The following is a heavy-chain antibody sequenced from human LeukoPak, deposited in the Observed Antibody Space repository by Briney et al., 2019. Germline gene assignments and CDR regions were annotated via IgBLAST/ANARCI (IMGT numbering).Heavy chain of an antibody. CDR2: IYTSGST. J-gene: IGHJ1*01. Sequence: PSETLSLTCTVSGGSISSGSYYWSWTRQPAGKGLEWIGRIYTSGSTNYNPSLKSRVTMSVDTSKNQFSLKLSSVTAADTAVYYCARTTLWFGELAEYFQHWGQGTLVTVSS. CDR3: ARTTLWFGELAEYFQH. CDR1: GGSISSGSYY. D-gene: IGHD3-10*01. V-gene: IGHV4-61*02.